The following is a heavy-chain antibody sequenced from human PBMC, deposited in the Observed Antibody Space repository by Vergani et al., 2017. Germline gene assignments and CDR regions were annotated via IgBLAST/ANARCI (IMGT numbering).Heavy chain of an antibody. V-gene: IGHV3-21*01. CDR2: ISSSGSTI. D-gene: IGHD6-19*01. CDR1: GFTFSSYS. Sequence: EVQLVESGGGLVKPGGSLRLSCAASGFTFSSYSMNWVRQAPGKGLEWVSSISSSGSTIYYADSVKGRFTISRDNAKNSLYLQMNSLRAEDTAVYYCARDLIDSSGGDYWGQGTLVTVSS. CDR3: ARDLIDSSGGDY. J-gene: IGHJ4*02.